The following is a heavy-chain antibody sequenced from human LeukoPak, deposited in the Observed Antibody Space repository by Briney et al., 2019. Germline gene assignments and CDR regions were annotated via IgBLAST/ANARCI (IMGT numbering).Heavy chain of an antibody. CDR2: IFRRNSYI. J-gene: IGHJ4*02. V-gene: IGHV3-21*06. Sequence: GGSLRLSCAASGFTFSDYIMNWVRQAPGKGLEWVSSIFRRNSYIYYSDSVKGRFTISRDDAKNSLYLQMNSLRADDTAMYYCARVSRVAYSSSWYLDYWGQGTLVTVSS. CDR3: ARVSRVAYSSSWYLDY. CDR1: GFTFSDYI. D-gene: IGHD6-13*01.